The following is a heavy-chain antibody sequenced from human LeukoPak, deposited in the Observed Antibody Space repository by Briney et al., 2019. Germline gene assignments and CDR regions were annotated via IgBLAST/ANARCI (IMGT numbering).Heavy chain of an antibody. J-gene: IGHJ3*02. CDR3: ARLTVTYDAFDI. CDR1: GGSISSGDYY. D-gene: IGHD4-17*01. Sequence: SETLSLTCTVSGGSISSGDYYWSWIRQPPGKGLEWIGYIYYSGSTYYNPSLKSRVTISVDTSKNQFSLKLSSVTAADTAVYYCARLTVTYDAFDIWGQGTMVTVSS. V-gene: IGHV4-30-4*01. CDR2: IYYSGST.